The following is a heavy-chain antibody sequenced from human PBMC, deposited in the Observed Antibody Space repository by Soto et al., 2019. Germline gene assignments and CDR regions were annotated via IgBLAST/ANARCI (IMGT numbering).Heavy chain of an antibody. CDR2: ISYDGSNK. J-gene: IGHJ3*02. CDR3: ARDLNDPPISSKGTAFDI. D-gene: IGHD1-1*01. V-gene: IGHV3-30*04. CDR1: GFTFSSYA. Sequence: GGSLRLSCAASGFTFSSYAMHWVRQAPGKGLEWVAVISYDGSNKYYADSVKGRFTISRDNSKNTLYLQMNSLRAEDTAVYCCARDLNDPPISSKGTAFDIWGQGTMVTVSS.